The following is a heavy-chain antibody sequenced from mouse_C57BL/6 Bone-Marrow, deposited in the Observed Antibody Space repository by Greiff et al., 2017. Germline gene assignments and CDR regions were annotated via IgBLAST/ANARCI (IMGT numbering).Heavy chain of an antibody. CDR2: IYPGSGNT. V-gene: IGHV1-76*01. D-gene: IGHD3-2*02. CDR3: ARRQLRLREAMDD. CDR1: GYTFPYYY. Sequence: QVHVKQSGAELVRPGASVKLSCQASGYTFPYYYINWVKQRPGQGLEWIARIYPGSGNTYYHEKFKGKATLTAEKSSSTAYMQLSSLTSEDSAVYFCARRQLRLREAMDDWGQGTSVTVSA. J-gene: IGHJ4*01.